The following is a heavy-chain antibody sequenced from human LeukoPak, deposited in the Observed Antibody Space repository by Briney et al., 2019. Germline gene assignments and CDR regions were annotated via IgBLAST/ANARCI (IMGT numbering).Heavy chain of an antibody. V-gene: IGHV4-59*01. CDR3: ARVTGYMIEDYFDY. J-gene: IGHJ4*02. D-gene: IGHD3-22*01. CDR2: INHSGST. CDR1: GGSLSSYY. Sequence: PSETLSLTCTVSGGSLSSYYWSWIRQPPGKGLEWIGEINHSGSTNYNPSLKSRVTISVDTSKNQFSLKLKSVTAADTAVYYCARVTGYMIEDYFDYWSQGTLVTVSS.